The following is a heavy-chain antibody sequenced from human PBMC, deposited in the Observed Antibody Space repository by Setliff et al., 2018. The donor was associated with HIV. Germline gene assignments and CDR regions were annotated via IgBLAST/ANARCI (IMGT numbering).Heavy chain of an antibody. J-gene: IGHJ1*01. Sequence: GGSLRLSCAASGFTFSSYGMHWVRQAPGKGLEWVANIKEDGSEKHYVDSVRGRFTISRDNAKNSLFLQMNSLRVEDTAVYYCAKDGSGWSQHWGQGTRVTSPQ. V-gene: IGHV3-7*03. CDR3: AKDGSGWSQH. CDR1: GFTFSSYG. CDR2: IKEDGSEK. D-gene: IGHD6-19*01.